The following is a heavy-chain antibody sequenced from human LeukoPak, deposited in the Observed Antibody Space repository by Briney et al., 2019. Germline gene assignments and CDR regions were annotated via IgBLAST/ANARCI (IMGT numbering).Heavy chain of an antibody. J-gene: IGHJ4*01. CDR3: ARVVRNYNSLTGYYSYFDY. D-gene: IGHD3-9*01. Sequence: ASVKVSCKASGYTFTGYYMHWVRQAPGQGLEWMGWINPNSGGTNYAQKFQGRVTMTRDTSISTAYMELSRLRYDDTAVYYCARVVRNYNSLTGYYSYFDYWGQGTLVTVSS. CDR1: GYTFTGYY. CDR2: INPNSGGT. V-gene: IGHV1-2*02.